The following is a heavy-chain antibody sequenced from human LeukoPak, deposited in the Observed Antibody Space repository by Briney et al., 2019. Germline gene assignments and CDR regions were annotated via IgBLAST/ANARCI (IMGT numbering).Heavy chain of an antibody. Sequence: PSETLSLTCTVSGGSISSYYWSWIRQPPGKGLEWIGYIYYSGSTNYNPSLKSRVTISVDTSKNQFSLKLSSVTAADTAVYYCARDQPARRGSPLYYYYYMDVWGKGTTVTVSS. CDR2: IYYSGST. V-gene: IGHV4-59*12. CDR1: GGSISSYY. J-gene: IGHJ6*03. CDR3: ARDQPARRGSPLYYYYYMDV. D-gene: IGHD3-16*01.